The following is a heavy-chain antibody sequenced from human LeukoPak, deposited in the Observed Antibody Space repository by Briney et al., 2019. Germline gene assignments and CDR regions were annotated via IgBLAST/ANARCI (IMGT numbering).Heavy chain of an antibody. CDR1: GFTVTSNY. J-gene: IGHJ4*02. Sequence: TGGSLRLSCAVSGFTVTSNYMTWVRQAPGKGLEWVSVIYSGGSTYYADSVKGRFTISRDNSKNTVYLQMKTLRAEDTAVYYCARDRRYCSGGTCYSGIDFWGQGTLVSVSS. V-gene: IGHV3-53*01. CDR2: IYSGGST. CDR3: ARDRRYCSGGTCYSGIDF. D-gene: IGHD2-15*01.